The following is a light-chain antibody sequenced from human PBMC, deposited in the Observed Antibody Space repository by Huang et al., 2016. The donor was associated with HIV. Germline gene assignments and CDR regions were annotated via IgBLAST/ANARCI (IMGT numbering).Light chain of an antibody. V-gene: IGKV3-15*01. J-gene: IGKJ3*01. Sequence: EIVMTQSPATLSVSPGERATLSCRASQSISNNLAWYQQKPGQAPRLSIYGASTRATGIPARFTGSGSGTVFTLTINSLQSEDFAVYYCQQYNNWPPEETFGPGTQVAMK. CDR2: GAS. CDR3: QQYNNWPPEET. CDR1: QSISNN.